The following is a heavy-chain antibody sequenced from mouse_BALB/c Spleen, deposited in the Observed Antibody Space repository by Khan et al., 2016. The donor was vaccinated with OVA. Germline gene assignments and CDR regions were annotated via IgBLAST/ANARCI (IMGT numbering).Heavy chain of an antibody. CDR3: THSLLLYAMDY. J-gene: IGHJ4*01. CDR1: GFNIKNTY. CDR2: IDPANGNT. Sequence: VQLQQSGAEFVKPGASVRLSCTASGFNIKNTYIHWVKQRPEQGLEWIGRIDPANGNTKYDPKFQGKATLTADTSSNTAYLQLSSLTSEDNAVYYCTHSLLLYAMDYWGQGTSVTVSS. D-gene: IGHD1-2*01. V-gene: IGHV14-3*02.